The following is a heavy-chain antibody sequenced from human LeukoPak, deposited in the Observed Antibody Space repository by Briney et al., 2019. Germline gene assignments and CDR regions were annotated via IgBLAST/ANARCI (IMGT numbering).Heavy chain of an antibody. V-gene: IGHV3-23*01. CDR1: GFTFSNYA. D-gene: IGHD1-26*01. CDR2: ISGSGGST. Sequence: GGSLRLSCAASGFTFSNYALTWVRQAPGKGLEWVSAISGSGGSTYYADSVKGRFTISRDNSKNTLYLQMNGLRAEDTAVYYCAKAPSGSGYWGQGTLVTVSS. CDR3: AKAPSGSGY. J-gene: IGHJ4*02.